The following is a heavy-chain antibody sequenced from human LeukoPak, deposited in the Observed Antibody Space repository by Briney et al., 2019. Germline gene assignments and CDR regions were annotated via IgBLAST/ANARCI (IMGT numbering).Heavy chain of an antibody. CDR2: INWNGGST. V-gene: IGHV3-20*04. Sequence: GGSLRLSCAASGFTFDDYGMSWVRQAPGKVLEWVSGINWNGGSTGYADSVKGRFTISRDNAKNSLYLQMNSLRAEDTALYYCARRGYGSGSYPPEENDYWGQGTLVTVSS. CDR3: ARRGYGSGSYPPEENDY. CDR1: GFTFDDYG. J-gene: IGHJ4*02. D-gene: IGHD3-10*01.